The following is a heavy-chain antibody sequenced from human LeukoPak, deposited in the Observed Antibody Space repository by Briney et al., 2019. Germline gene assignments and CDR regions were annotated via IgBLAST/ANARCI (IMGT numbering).Heavy chain of an antibody. J-gene: IGHJ4*02. CDR2: INSDGSST. CDR1: GFTFRSYW. Sequence: GGSLRLSCAASGFTFRSYWTHWVRQAPGKGLVWVSRINSDGSSTSYADSVKGRFTISRDNAKNTLYLQMNSLRAEDTAVYYCAREVSGSSYFDYWGQGTLVTVSS. V-gene: IGHV3-74*01. CDR3: AREVSGSSYFDY. D-gene: IGHD1-26*01.